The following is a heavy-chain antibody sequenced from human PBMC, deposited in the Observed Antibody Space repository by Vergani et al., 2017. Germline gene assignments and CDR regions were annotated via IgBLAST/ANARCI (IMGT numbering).Heavy chain of an antibody. CDR2: IIPIFGTA. D-gene: IGHD1-1*01. V-gene: IGHV1-69*06. Sequence: VSCKASGGTFSSYAISWVRQAPGQGLEWMGGIIPIFGTANYAQKFQGRVTITADKSTSTAYMELSSLRSEDTAVYYCARGGTRTYYYYMDVWGKGTTVTVSS. J-gene: IGHJ6*03. CDR1: GGTFSSYA. CDR3: ARGGTRTYYYYMDV.